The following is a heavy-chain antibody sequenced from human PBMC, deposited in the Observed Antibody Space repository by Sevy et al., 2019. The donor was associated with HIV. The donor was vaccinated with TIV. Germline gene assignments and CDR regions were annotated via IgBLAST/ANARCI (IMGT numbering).Heavy chain of an antibody. J-gene: IGHJ3*02. D-gene: IGHD6-19*01. CDR3: ARFGSVSSGWYRNAFDI. V-gene: IGHV3-11*06. CDR1: GFTFSDYY. CDR2: ISSSSSYT. Sequence: GGSLRLSCAASGFTFSDYYMSWIRQAPGKGLEWVSYISSSSSYTNCADSVKGRFTISRDNAKNSLYLQMNSLRAEDTAVYYCARFGSVSSGWYRNAFDIWGQGTMVTVSS.